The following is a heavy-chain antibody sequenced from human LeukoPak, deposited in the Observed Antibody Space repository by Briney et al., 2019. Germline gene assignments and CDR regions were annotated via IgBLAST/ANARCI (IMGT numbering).Heavy chain of an antibody. CDR1: GGSISSSSYY. CDR2: IYYSGST. V-gene: IGHV4-39*01. J-gene: IGHJ6*03. Sequence: SETLSLTCTVSGGSISSSSYYWGWIRQPPGKGLEWIGSIYYSGSTYYNPSLKSRVTISVDTSKNQFSLKLSSVTAADTAVYYCARFPLGPDYYYYYMDVWGQGTLVTVSS. CDR3: ARFPLGPDYYYYYMDV.